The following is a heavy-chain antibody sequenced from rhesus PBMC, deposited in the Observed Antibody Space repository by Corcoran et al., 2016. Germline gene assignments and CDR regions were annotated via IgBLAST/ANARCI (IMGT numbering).Heavy chain of an antibody. V-gene: IGHV2-95*01. J-gene: IGHJ5-1*01. Sequence: QVTLKESGPALVKPTQTLTLTCTFSGFSISTTGTGVGWLRHPPGKALEWLASIYWNDSKYSSTSVKSRLTISKDTSKNQVVLRMTNMDPVDTATYYCARVGIRSRFDVWGPGVLVTDSS. CDR1: GFSISTTGTG. CDR3: ARVGIRSRFDV. D-gene: IGHD3-40*01. CDR2: IYWNDSK.